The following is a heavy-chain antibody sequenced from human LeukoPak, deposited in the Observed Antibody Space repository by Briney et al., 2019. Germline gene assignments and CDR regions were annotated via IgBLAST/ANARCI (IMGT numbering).Heavy chain of an antibody. V-gene: IGHV1-69*13. J-gene: IGHJ4*02. CDR1: GGPFSSYS. D-gene: IGHD5-18*01. CDR2: IIPIFGTA. CDR3: ASGYSYGYYFDY. Sequence: SVKVSCKASGGPFSSYSISRVRQAPGQGPEWVGGIIPIFGTANYAQKFQGRVTITADESTSTAYMELSSLRSEDTAVYYCASGYSYGYYFDYWGQGTLVTVSS.